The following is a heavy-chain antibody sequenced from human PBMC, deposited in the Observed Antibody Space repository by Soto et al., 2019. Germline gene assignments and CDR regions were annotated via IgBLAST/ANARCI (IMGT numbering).Heavy chain of an antibody. V-gene: IGHV3-30*18. CDR2: ISYDGSNK. Sequence: QVQLVESGGGVVQPGRSLRLSCAASGFTFSSYGMHWVRQAPGKGLEWVAVISYDGSNKYYADSVKGRFTISRDNSKNTLYLQMNSLRAEDTAVYYCAKDDFESYWAFDYWGQGTLVTVSS. CDR1: GFTFSSYG. CDR3: AKDDFESYWAFDY. J-gene: IGHJ4*02. D-gene: IGHD1-26*01.